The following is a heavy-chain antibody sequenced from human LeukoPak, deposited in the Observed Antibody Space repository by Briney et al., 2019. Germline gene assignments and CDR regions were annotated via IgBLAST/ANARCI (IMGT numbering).Heavy chain of an antibody. CDR1: GFTFSSYS. CDR2: ISSSSYI. CDR3: ARDGPVGPYYFDY. D-gene: IGHD2-15*01. J-gene: IGHJ4*02. V-gene: IGHV3-21*01. Sequence: GGSLRLSCAASGFTFSSYSMNWVRQAPGKGLEWVSSISSSSYIYYADSVKGRFTISRDNAKNSLYLQMNSLRAEDTAVYYCARDGPVGPYYFDYWGQGTLVTVSS.